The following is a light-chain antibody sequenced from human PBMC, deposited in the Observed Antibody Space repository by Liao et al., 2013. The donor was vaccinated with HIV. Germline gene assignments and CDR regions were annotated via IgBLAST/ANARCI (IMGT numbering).Light chain of an antibody. CDR2: YDS. CDR1: SIGTRR. Sequence: SYELTQPPSVSVAPGKTATITCGGNSIGTRRVHWYQQKPGQAPVVVIYYDSDRPSGIPERFSGSNSGNTATLTISRVEAGDEADYYCQVWDMSSDHYVFGTGTTVTVL. V-gene: IGLV3-21*01. J-gene: IGLJ1*01. CDR3: QVWDMSSDHYV.